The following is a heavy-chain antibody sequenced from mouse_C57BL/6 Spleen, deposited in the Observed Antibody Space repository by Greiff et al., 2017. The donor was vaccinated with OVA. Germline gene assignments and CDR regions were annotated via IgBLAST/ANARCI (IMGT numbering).Heavy chain of an antibody. CDR2: INPSNGGT. CDR3: ARWHHGSSYWYFDV. V-gene: IGHV1-53*01. Sequence: QVQLQQPGTELVKPGASVKLSCKASGYTFTSYWMHWVKQRPGQGLEWIGNINPSNGGTNYNEKFKSKATLTVDKSSSTAYMQLSSLTSEDSAVYYCARWHHGSSYWYFDVWGTGTTVTVSS. J-gene: IGHJ1*03. CDR1: GYTFTSYW. D-gene: IGHD1-1*01.